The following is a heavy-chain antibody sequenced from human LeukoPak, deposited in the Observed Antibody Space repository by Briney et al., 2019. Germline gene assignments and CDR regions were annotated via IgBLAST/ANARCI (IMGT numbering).Heavy chain of an antibody. CDR3: TRDPEIQHDYPPPPDY. CDR1: GFTFGDYA. D-gene: IGHD4-11*01. CDR2: IRSKAYGGTT. J-gene: IGHJ4*02. V-gene: IGHV3-49*04. Sequence: GGSLRLSCTAAGFTFGDYAMSWVRQAPGKGLEWVGFIRSKAYGGTTEYAASVKGRFSISRDDSKSIAYLQMNSLKTEDTAVYYCTRDPEIQHDYPPPPDYWGQGTLVTVS.